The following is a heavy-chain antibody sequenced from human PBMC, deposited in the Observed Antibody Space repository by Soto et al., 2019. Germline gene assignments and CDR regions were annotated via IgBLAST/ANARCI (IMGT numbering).Heavy chain of an antibody. V-gene: IGHV1-8*01. Sequence: ASVKVSCKASGYTFTSYDINWVRQATGQGLEWMGWMNPNSGNTGYAQKFQGRVTMTRNTSISTAYMELSSLRSEDTAVYYCVRVKVPAAIGDYYYYYMDVWGKGTTVTVSS. D-gene: IGHD2-2*01. CDR2: MNPNSGNT. J-gene: IGHJ6*03. CDR3: VRVKVPAAIGDYYYYYMDV. CDR1: GYTFTSYD.